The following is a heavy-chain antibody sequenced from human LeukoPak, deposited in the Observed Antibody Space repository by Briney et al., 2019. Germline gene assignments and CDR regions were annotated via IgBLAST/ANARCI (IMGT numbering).Heavy chain of an antibody. CDR2: IYTSGST. V-gene: IGHV4-61*02. CDR3: ARAMRVDRFFDY. Sequence: SETLSLTCTVSVGSFNSGSYYWSWIRKPAGKGLEWVGRIYTSGSTNYNPSLKSRVTISVDTSKNQFSLQLTSVTAADTAVYYCARAMRVDRFFDYWGQGILVTVSS. J-gene: IGHJ4*02. D-gene: IGHD5-12*01. CDR1: VGSFNSGSYY.